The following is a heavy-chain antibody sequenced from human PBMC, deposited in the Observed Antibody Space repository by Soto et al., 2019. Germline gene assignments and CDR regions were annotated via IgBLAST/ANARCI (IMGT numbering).Heavy chain of an antibody. CDR3: ATDKDVAGRVGVHF. Sequence: QVQLVQSGAEVKKPGASLRVSCETSGGTSTIYTITWVRQAPGQGLQWMGRIVPTLRITNYAQEFQVRLTITADSSTSTAHIELTSLTSEDTAVYYCATDKDVAGRVGVHFWGQGTLVTVSS. V-gene: IGHV1-69*08. CDR1: GGTSTIYT. J-gene: IGHJ4*02. D-gene: IGHD3-3*02. CDR2: IVPTLRIT.